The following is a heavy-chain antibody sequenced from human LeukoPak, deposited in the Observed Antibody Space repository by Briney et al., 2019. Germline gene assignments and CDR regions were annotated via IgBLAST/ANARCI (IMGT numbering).Heavy chain of an antibody. J-gene: IGHJ4*02. CDR3: AKDSVVVAATILNY. Sequence: GGSLRLSCAASGFTSSSYAMSWVRQAAGKGLEWVSAISGSGGSTYYADSVKGRFTISRDNSKNTLYLQMNSLRAEDTAVYYCAKDSVVVAATILNYWGQGTLVTVSS. V-gene: IGHV3-23*01. CDR2: ISGSGGST. CDR1: GFTSSSYA. D-gene: IGHD2-15*01.